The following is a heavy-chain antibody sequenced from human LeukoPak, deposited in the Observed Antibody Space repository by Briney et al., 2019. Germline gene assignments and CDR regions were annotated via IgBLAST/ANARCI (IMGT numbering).Heavy chain of an antibody. CDR3: ARGVYCSGGNCYFPFDY. V-gene: IGHV4-34*01. CDR1: GGSFSGYY. D-gene: IGHD2-15*01. CDR2: INHIGST. J-gene: IGHJ4*02. Sequence: PSETLSLTCAVYGGSFSGYYLSWIRQPPGKGLEWIGEINHIGSTNYNPSLESRVTISVDTSKNQFSLNLSSVTAADTAVYYCARGVYCSGGNCYFPFDYWGQGTLVTVSS.